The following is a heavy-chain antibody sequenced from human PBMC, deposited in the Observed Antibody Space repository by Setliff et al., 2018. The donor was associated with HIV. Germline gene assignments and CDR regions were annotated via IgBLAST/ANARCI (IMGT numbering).Heavy chain of an antibody. CDR3: VRGGSWGII. V-gene: IGHV4-38-2*02. J-gene: IGHJ3*02. CDR2: MHHSGGT. CDR1: GYSISTGYN. Sequence: SETLSLTCTVSGYSISTGYNRGCIRQPTGKGLEWIGSMHHSGGTYYNPSLKTRVTISLDTSQNQFSLNLSSVTAADTAVYYCVRGGSWGIIWGKGTVFTVSS. D-gene: IGHD3-16*01.